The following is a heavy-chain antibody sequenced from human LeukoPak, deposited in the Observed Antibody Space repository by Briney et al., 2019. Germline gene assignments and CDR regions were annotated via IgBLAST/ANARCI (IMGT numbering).Heavy chain of an antibody. CDR3: ATSRGVWGRDY. J-gene: IGHJ4*02. V-gene: IGHV3-7*01. D-gene: IGHD3-16*01. CDR2: IKQDGSEK. Sequence: GGSLRLSCAASGFTFSSYGMHWVRQAPGKGLEWVANIKQDGSEKYYVDSVKGRFTISRDNAKNSLYLQMNSLRAEDTAVYYCATSRGVWGRDYWGQGTLVTVSS. CDR1: GFTFSSYG.